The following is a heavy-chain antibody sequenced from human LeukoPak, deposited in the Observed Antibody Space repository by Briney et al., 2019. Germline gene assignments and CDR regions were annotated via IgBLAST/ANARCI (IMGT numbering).Heavy chain of an antibody. CDR3: ARGPYSSSSYYYDY. J-gene: IGHJ4*02. CDR1: GYTFITNDY. D-gene: IGHD6-6*01. CDR2: INPSAGST. V-gene: IGHV1-46*01. Sequence: ASVKVSCTASGYTFITNDYIYWVRQAPGQGLEWMGIINPSAGSTSYAQKLQGRVTMTRDTSTNTVYIELSSLRSDDTAVYYCARGPYSSSSYYYDYWGQGTPVTVSS.